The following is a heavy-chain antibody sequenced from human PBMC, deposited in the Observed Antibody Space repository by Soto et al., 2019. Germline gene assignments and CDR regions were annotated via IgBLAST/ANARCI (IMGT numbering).Heavy chain of an antibody. CDR3: ARGKTNVYALDV. J-gene: IGHJ6*02. CDR2: IKGDGSST. Sequence: EVQLVESGGDLVQPGGSLRLSCAASGFTFSSYWMHWVRQAPGKELVWVSRIKGDGSSTNSADSLQGRFTISRDNAKSTLYLQINRLRAEDTAVYYCARGKTNVYALDVWGQGTAVTVSS. V-gene: IGHV3-74*01. CDR1: GFTFSSYW.